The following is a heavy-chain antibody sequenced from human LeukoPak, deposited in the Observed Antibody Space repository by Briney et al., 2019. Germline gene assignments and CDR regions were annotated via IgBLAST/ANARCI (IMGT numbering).Heavy chain of an antibody. CDR3: AKDPPSEFCSSTSCQEDWFDP. J-gene: IGHJ5*02. Sequence: GGSLRLSCAASGFTFSSYAMSRVRQAPGKGLEWVSAISGSGGSTYYADSVKGRFTISRDNSKNTLYLQMNSLRAEDTAVYYCAKDPPSEFCSSTSCQEDWFDPWGQGTLVTVSS. D-gene: IGHD2-2*01. CDR1: GFTFSSYA. CDR2: ISGSGGST. V-gene: IGHV3-23*01.